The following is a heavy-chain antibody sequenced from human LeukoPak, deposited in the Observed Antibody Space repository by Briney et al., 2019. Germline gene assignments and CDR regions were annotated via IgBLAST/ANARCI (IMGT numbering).Heavy chain of an antibody. D-gene: IGHD6-6*01. V-gene: IGHV3-74*01. CDR1: GFRFSDYW. J-gene: IGHJ4*02. Sequence: PGGSLRLSCAASGFRFSDYWMHWVRQARWKGAEWLSRISKDGSDTVYADSAKGRFTASRDNAKNTVYLQVNNLRPEDTAVYFCARGGYSGSYYRFSWGQGTLVTVAS. CDR2: ISKDGSDT. CDR3: ARGGYSGSYYRFS.